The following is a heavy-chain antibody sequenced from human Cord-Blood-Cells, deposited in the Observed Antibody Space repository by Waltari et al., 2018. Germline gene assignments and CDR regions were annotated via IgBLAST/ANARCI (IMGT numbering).Heavy chain of an antibody. D-gene: IGHD7-27*01. J-gene: IGHJ3*02. CDR2: IYPGDSDT. V-gene: IGHV5-51*01. CDR3: ARPRANWAPGGAFDI. CDR1: GYTFPSSW. Sequence: EVQLVQSGAEVKKPGESLKISCTGSGYTFPSSWIGPVRHMPGKGLEWMGIIYPGDSDTRYSPSFQGQVTISADKSISTAYLQWSSLKASDTAMYYCARPRANWAPGGAFDIWGQGTMVTVSS.